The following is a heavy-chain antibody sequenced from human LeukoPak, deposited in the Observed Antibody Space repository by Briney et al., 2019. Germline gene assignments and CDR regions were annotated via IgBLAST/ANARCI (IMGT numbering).Heavy chain of an antibody. CDR2: IYYSGST. Sequence: SETLSLTCTVSGGSISSGGYYWSWIRQHPGKGLEWIGYIYYSGSTYYNPSLKSRVTISVDTSKNQISLKLSSVTAADTAVYYCARAPGSAYNAYYFDYWGQGTLVTVSS. CDR3: ARAPGSAYNAYYFDY. D-gene: IGHD1-1*01. CDR1: GGSISSGGYY. V-gene: IGHV4-31*03. J-gene: IGHJ4*02.